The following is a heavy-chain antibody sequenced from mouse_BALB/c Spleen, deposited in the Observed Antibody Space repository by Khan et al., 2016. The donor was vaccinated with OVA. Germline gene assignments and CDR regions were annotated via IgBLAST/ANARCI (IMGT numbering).Heavy chain of an antibody. V-gene: IGHV3-2*02. J-gene: IGHJ2*01. CDR1: GYSITSGYG. CDR3: VRTARIKY. Sequence: EVQLQESGPGLVKPSQSLSLTCTVTGYSITSGYGWNWIRQFPGNKLEWMGYISYSGSTNYNPSLKSRISIPRDTSKNQFFLQLNSGTTEDTATYYCVRTARIKYWGQGTTLTVSS. D-gene: IGHD1-2*01. CDR2: ISYSGST.